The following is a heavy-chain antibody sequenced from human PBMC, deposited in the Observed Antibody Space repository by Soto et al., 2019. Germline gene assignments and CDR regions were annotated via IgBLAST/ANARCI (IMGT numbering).Heavy chain of an antibody. J-gene: IGHJ6*02. D-gene: IGHD6-19*01. Sequence: SDTLSLTCAVSGGSISTYYWSWIRQPPGKGLEWIGYIYYSGTTNYNPSLKTRVTISIDTSKNQFSLKLSSVTAADTAVYYCARDKIAVAGTWALYYYGMDVWGQGTTVTVSS. CDR2: IYYSGTT. V-gene: IGHV4-59*01. CDR3: ARDKIAVAGTWALYYYGMDV. CDR1: GGSISTYY.